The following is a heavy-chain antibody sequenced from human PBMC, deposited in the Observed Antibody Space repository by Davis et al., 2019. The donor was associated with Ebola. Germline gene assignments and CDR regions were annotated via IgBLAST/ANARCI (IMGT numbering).Heavy chain of an antibody. CDR2: ISAYNGNT. D-gene: IGHD1-26*01. CDR3: ARPAIVGATTNAFDI. Sequence: ASVKVSCKASGYTFTSYGISWVRQAPGQGLEWMGWISAYNGNTNYAQKLQGRVTMTTDTSTSTAYMELSSLRSEDTAVYYCARPAIVGATTNAFDIWGQGTMVTVSS. J-gene: IGHJ3*02. CDR1: GYTFTSYG. V-gene: IGHV1-18*01.